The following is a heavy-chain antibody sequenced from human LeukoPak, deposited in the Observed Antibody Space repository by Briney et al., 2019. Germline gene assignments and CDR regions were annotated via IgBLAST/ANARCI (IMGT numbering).Heavy chain of an antibody. J-gene: IGHJ4*02. CDR1: GGSISSSY. CDR3: ARGPYSSRYDY. Sequence: SETLSLTCTVSGGSISSSYWSWIRQPPGKGLEWIGYIYYSGSTNYNPSLKSRVTMSVDTSKNQFSLNLSSVTAADTAVDYCARGPYSSRYDYWGQRTVVTVSS. V-gene: IGHV4-59*01. CDR2: IYYSGST. D-gene: IGHD6-13*01.